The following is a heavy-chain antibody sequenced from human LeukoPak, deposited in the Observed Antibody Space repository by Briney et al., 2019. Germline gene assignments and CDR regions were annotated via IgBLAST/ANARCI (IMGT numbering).Heavy chain of an antibody. CDR2: ICPGDSDT. Sequence: GESLKISCKGSGYSFTTYWIGWVRQMPGKGLEWMGIICPGDSDTRYTPSFQGQATISADKSISTAYLQWSSLKASDTAIYYCARQPYDSSGYYRGAFDIWGQGTVVTVSS. J-gene: IGHJ3*02. CDR3: ARQPYDSSGYYRGAFDI. V-gene: IGHV5-51*01. CDR1: GYSFTTYW. D-gene: IGHD3-22*01.